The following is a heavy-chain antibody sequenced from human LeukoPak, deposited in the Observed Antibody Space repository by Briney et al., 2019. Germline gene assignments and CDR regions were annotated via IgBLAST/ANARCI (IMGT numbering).Heavy chain of an antibody. CDR2: IRYDGNIK. CDR3: VKDNPLDY. D-gene: IGHD1-14*01. Sequence: GSLRLSCGASGFTFSSYGMLWVRQSPGKRLEWVAFIRYDGNIKFYADSMKGRFTISRDNSKNTLYLHINSLRPEDTALYYCVKDNPLDYWGQGTLVIVSS. J-gene: IGHJ4*02. CDR1: GFTFSSYG. V-gene: IGHV3-30*02.